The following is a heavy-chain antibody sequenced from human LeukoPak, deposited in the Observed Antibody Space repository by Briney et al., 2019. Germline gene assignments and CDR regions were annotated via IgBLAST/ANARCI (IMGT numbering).Heavy chain of an antibody. CDR2: INPSGGST. Sequence: GATVKVSCKASGYTFTSYYMHWVRQAPGQGLEWMGIINPSGGSTSYAQKFQGRVTMTRDTSTSTVYMELNSLRSEDTAVYYCARDFAPDCSSTSCYTSPGLEYFQHWGQGTLVTVSS. D-gene: IGHD2-2*02. V-gene: IGHV1-46*01. CDR3: ARDFAPDCSSTSCYTSPGLEYFQH. J-gene: IGHJ1*01. CDR1: GYTFTSYY.